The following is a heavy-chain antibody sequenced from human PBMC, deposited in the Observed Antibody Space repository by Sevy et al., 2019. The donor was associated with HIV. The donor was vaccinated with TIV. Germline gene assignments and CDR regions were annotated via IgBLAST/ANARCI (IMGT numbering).Heavy chain of an antibody. CDR2: ISAYNGNT. CDR1: GYTFTSYG. J-gene: IGHJ5*02. Sequence: ASVKVSCKASGYTFTSYGISWVRQATGQGLEWMGWISAYNGNTNYAQKLQGRVTMTTDTSTSTAYMELRSLRSDDTAVYYCAMSSGYYGWFDPWGQGTLVTVSS. CDR3: AMSSGYYGWFDP. D-gene: IGHD3-22*01. V-gene: IGHV1-18*01.